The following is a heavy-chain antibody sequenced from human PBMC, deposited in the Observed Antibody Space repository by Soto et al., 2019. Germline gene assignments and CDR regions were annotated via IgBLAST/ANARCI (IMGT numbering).Heavy chain of an antibody. CDR2: ISYDGSNK. CDR1: GFNFSSYG. V-gene: IGHV3-30*18. Sequence: GGSLRLSCAASGFNFSSYGMHWVRQAPGKGLEWVAVISYDGSNKYYADSVKGRFTISRDNSKNTLYLQMNSLRAEDTAVYYCAKAYASIVVVPAAWVFDPWGQGTLVTVSS. D-gene: IGHD2-2*01. CDR3: AKAYASIVVVPAAWVFDP. J-gene: IGHJ5*02.